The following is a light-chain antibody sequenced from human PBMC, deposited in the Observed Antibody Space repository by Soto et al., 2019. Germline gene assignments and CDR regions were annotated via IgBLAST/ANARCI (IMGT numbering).Light chain of an antibody. J-gene: IGKJ1*01. V-gene: IGKV1-5*03. CDR2: KAS. CDR3: QQYNSYSLT. CDR1: QSISSW. Sequence: DIQMTQSPSSLSASVGDRVTITCWASQSISSWLAWYQQKPGKVPKLLIYKASSLESGVPSRFSGSGSGTEFTLTISSLQPDDFATYYCQQYNSYSLTFGQGTKVEIK.